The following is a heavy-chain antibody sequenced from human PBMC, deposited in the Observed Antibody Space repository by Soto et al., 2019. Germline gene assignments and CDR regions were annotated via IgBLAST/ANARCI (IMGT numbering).Heavy chain of an antibody. CDR2: ISAYNGDT. Sequence: ASVKVSCMASGYTFRSYGISWVRQAPGQGLEWVGWISAYNGDTHYAPKFQERITLSTKTSTDTAYKELRRLRLDDTAVYYGAIDWGRYYDNSGLIWFYWGQGSLVTVSS. CDR3: AIDWGRYYDNSGLIWFY. V-gene: IGHV1-18*04. J-gene: IGHJ4*02. CDR1: GYTFRSYG. D-gene: IGHD3-22*01.